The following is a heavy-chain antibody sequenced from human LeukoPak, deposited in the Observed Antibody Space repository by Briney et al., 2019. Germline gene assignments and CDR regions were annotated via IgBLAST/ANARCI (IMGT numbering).Heavy chain of an antibody. Sequence: GASVKVSCKASGGTFSSYVISWVRQAPGQGLEWMGGIIPIFGTANYAQKFQGRVTITADESTSTAYMELSSLRSEDTAVYYCARGDYYDSSGYYLLDYWGQGTLVTVSS. CDR2: IIPIFGTA. CDR3: ARGDYYDSSGYYLLDY. V-gene: IGHV1-69*13. J-gene: IGHJ4*02. CDR1: GGTFSSYV. D-gene: IGHD3-22*01.